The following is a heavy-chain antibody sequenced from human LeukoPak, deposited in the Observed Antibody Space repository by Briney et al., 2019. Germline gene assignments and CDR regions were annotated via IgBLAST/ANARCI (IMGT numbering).Heavy chain of an antibody. CDR1: GFTFSSYW. CDR3: AREMEYYYGSGSYYL. J-gene: IGHJ5*02. Sequence: GGSLRLSCAASGFTFSSYWMSWVRQAPGKGLEWVANIKQDGSEKYYVDSVKGRFTISRDNAKNSLYLQMNSLRAEDTAVYYCAREMEYYYGSGSYYLWGQGTLVTVSS. V-gene: IGHV3-7*01. CDR2: IKQDGSEK. D-gene: IGHD3-10*01.